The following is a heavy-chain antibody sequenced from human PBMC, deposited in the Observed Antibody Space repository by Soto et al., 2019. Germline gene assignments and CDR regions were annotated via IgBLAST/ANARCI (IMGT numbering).Heavy chain of an antibody. V-gene: IGHV4-30-2*05. CDR3: ARERPDGARLDP. D-gene: IGHD6-6*01. CDR1: GDTISTGGYT. CDR2: IYHSGST. Sequence: SETLSLTCDVSGDTISTGGYTWAWIRQPPGKALEWIGEIYHSGSTNYNPSLKSRVTISVDKSKNQFSLKLSSVTAADTAVYYCARERPDGARLDPWGQGTLVTVSS. J-gene: IGHJ5*02.